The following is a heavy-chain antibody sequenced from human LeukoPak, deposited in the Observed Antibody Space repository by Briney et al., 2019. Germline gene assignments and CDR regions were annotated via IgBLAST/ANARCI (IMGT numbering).Heavy chain of an antibody. J-gene: IGHJ4*02. V-gene: IGHV3-15*01. CDR2: IKSKTDGGTT. Sequence: GGSLRLSCAASGFTFSNAWMSWVRQAPGKGLEWVGRIKSKTDGGTTDYAAPVKGGFTISRDDSKNTLYLQMNSLKTEDTAVYYCTTDRAVTTGGDFDYWGQGTLVTVSS. D-gene: IGHD4-17*01. CDR3: TTDRAVTTGGDFDY. CDR1: GFTFSNAW.